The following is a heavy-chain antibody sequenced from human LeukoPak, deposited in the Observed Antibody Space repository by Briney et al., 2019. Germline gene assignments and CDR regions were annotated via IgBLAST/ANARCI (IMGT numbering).Heavy chain of an antibody. Sequence: PGRSLRLSCAASGFTFDDYAMHWVRQAPGKGLEWVSGISWNSGRIGYADSVKGRFTISRDNAKNSLYLQMNSLRVEDTALYYCARDDSYGPLDYWGQGTLVTVSS. V-gene: IGHV3-9*01. D-gene: IGHD5-18*01. J-gene: IGHJ4*02. CDR3: ARDDSYGPLDY. CDR1: GFTFDDYA. CDR2: ISWNSGRI.